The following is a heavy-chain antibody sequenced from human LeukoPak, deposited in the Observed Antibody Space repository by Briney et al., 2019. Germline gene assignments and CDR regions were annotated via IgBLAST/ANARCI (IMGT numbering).Heavy chain of an antibody. V-gene: IGHV3-23*01. CDR2: ISAGGNT. Sequence: GGSLRLSCAASGFTFSSCAMSWVRQAPGKGLEWVSAISAGGNTYYADSVKGRFTISRDNSKNTLYLQMNTLRAEDTAVYYCAKDTEQWLADCFDYWGQGTLVTVSS. J-gene: IGHJ4*02. CDR1: GFTFSSCA. D-gene: IGHD6-19*01. CDR3: AKDTEQWLADCFDY.